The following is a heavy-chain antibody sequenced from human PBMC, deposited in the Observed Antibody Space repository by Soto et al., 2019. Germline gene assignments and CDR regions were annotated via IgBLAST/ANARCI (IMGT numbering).Heavy chain of an antibody. J-gene: IGHJ4*02. CDR2: VHPYEGTT. D-gene: IGHD2-15*01. CDR3: AREYYSTTTWIDY. CDR1: GFTFTSYP. V-gene: IGHV1-18*04. Sequence: VQLVQSAPEVKRPGASVKVSCKTSGFTFTSYPFSWVRQAPGQGLEWLAWVHPYEGTTKVAHQFRDRLTVTTDTSVATVFMELTRLTSDDTAVYFCAREYYSTTTWIDYWGQGTLVAVSS.